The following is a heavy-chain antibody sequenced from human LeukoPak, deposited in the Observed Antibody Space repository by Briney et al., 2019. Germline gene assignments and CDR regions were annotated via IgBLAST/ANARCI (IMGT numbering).Heavy chain of an antibody. CDR1: GYTFTSYY. CDR3: ARDPGGSGGNPGVFDP. J-gene: IGHJ5*02. V-gene: IGHV1-46*01. CDR2: INPSGGST. D-gene: IGHD2-15*01. Sequence: GASVKVSCKTSGYTFTSYYMHWVRQAPGQGLEWMGIINPSGGSTSYAQKFQGRVTMTRDMYTSTVYMELSSLRSEDTAVYYCARDPGGSGGNPGVFDPWGQGTLVTVSS.